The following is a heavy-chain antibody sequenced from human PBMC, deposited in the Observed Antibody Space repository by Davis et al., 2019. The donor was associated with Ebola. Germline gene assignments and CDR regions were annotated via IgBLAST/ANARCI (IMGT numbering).Heavy chain of an antibody. CDR1: GGSFSTYY. J-gene: IGHJ4*02. Sequence: MPSETLSLTCTVSGGSFSTYYWSWIRQSPAKGLEWIGYIHYSGSTMYSPSLKSRVTISVDTSKNQFSLKLSSMTAADTAIYYCARHRGASFDSWGQGALVTVSS. CDR2: IHYSGST. V-gene: IGHV4-59*08. CDR3: ARHRGASFDS. D-gene: IGHD3-10*01.